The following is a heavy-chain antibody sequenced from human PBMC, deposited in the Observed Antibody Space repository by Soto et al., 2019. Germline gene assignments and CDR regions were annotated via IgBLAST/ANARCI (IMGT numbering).Heavy chain of an antibody. CDR1: GGTFSSYT. Sequence: SVRVSCKASGGTFSSYTISWVRQAPGQGLEWMGRIIPILGIANYAQKFQGRVTMTRNTSISTAYMELSSVTAADTAVYYCAREHFTWGQGTLVTVSS. V-gene: IGHV1-69*04. CDR3: AREHFT. CDR2: IIPILGIA. J-gene: IGHJ5*02.